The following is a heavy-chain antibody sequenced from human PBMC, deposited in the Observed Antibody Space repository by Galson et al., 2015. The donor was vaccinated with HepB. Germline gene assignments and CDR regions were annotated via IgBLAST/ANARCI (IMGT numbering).Heavy chain of an antibody. Sequence: SLRLSCAASGFTFSSYAMSWVRQAPGKGLEWVSSFSGSGGSTYYADSVKGRFTISRDSSKSTVYLHMNSLGAEDTAVYYCARGRSRYCSSTSCYGFYYYYYGMDVWGQGTTVTVSS. D-gene: IGHD2-2*01. CDR1: GFTFSSYA. CDR3: ARGRSRYCSSTSCYGFYYYYYGMDV. J-gene: IGHJ6*02. V-gene: IGHV3-23*01. CDR2: FSGSGGST.